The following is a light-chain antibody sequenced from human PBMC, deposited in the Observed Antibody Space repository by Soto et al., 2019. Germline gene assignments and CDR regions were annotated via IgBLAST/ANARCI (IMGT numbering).Light chain of an antibody. Sequence: QSVLTQPPSASGSPGQSVTISCTGTSSDVGAYNYVSWYQQHPGKAPKLMIYEVIKRPPGVPDRFSGSKSGNTASLTVSGLQAEDEADYYCTSYAASNNYVFGTGTKVTVL. CDR3: TSYAASNNYV. CDR2: EVI. V-gene: IGLV2-8*01. CDR1: SSDVGAYNY. J-gene: IGLJ1*01.